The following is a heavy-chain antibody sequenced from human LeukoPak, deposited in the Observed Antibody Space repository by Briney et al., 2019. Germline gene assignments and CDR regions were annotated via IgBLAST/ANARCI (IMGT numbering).Heavy chain of an antibody. CDR1: GGSISSYY. Sequence: SETLSLTCTVSGGSISSYYWSWIRQPPGKGLEWIGYIYYSGSTNYNPSLKSRVTISVDTSKNQFSLKLSSVTAADTAVYYCARSWGWLLTFDYWGQGTRVTVSS. CDR2: IYYSGST. CDR3: ARSWGWLLTFDY. V-gene: IGHV4-59*01. D-gene: IGHD5-24*01. J-gene: IGHJ4*02.